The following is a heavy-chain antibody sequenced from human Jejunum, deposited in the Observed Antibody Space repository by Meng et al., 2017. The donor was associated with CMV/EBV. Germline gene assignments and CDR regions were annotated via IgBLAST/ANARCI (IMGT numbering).Heavy chain of an antibody. CDR3: ARDLLGYSYGFAFDP. CDR2: IYYSGST. CDR1: VGSISSYY. D-gene: IGHD5-18*01. J-gene: IGHJ5*02. V-gene: IGHV4-59*01. Sequence: VGSISSYYWRWIRQPPGKGLEWIGYIYYSGSTNYNPSLKSRLTMSVDTSKNQFSLRLRSVTAADTAVYYCARDLLGYSYGFAFDPWGQGTRVTVSS.